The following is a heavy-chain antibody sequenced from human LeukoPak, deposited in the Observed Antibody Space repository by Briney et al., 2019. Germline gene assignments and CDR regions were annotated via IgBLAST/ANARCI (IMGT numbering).Heavy chain of an antibody. D-gene: IGHD3-22*01. CDR2: IWYDGSNK. CDR1: GFTFSSYG. V-gene: IGHV3-33*01. J-gene: IGHJ6*02. CDR3: ARGRDDSSGYLYYYYGMDV. Sequence: TGGSLRLSCAASGFTFSSYGMQWVRQAPGKGLEWVAVIWYDGSNKYYADSVKGRFTISRDNSKNTLSLQMNSLRAEDTAVYYCARGRDDSSGYLYYYYGMDVWGQGTTVTVSS.